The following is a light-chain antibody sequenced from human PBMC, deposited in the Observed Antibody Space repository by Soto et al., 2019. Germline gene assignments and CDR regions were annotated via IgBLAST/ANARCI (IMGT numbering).Light chain of an antibody. J-gene: IGKJ4*02. CDR1: QSVSSSY. CDR2: GAS. Sequence: EIVLTQSPGTLSLSPGERATLSCRASQSVSSSYLAWYQQKPGQAPRLLIYGASSRATGIPDRFSGSGSGTDFTLTISRLEPEDFAVYYCQQYGSSPWLKFRGGTQVDIK. CDR3: QQYGSSPWLK. V-gene: IGKV3-20*01.